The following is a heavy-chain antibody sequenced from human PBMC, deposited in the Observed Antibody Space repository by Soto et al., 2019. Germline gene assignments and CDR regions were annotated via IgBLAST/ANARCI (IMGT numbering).Heavy chain of an antibody. CDR2: ISSNGGST. CDR1: GFTFSSYA. CDR3: VKDFPTIVVVPAAIEGDV. Sequence: PGGSLRLSCSASGFTFSSYAMHWVRQAPGKGLEYVSAISSNGGSTYYADSVKGRLTISRDNSKNTLYLQMSSLRAEDTAVYYCVKDFPTIVVVPAAIEGDVWGQGTTVTVSS. D-gene: IGHD2-2*02. J-gene: IGHJ6*02. V-gene: IGHV3-64D*06.